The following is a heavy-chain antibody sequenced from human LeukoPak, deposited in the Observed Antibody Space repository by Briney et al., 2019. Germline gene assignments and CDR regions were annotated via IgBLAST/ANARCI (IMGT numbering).Heavy chain of an antibody. J-gene: IGHJ4*02. CDR1: GGSISSYY. CDR3: ARGNYDFWSGYSNY. Sequence: SETLSLTCTVSGGSISSYYWSWIRQPPGKGLEWIGYIYYSGSTNYNPSLKSRVTISVDTSKNQFSLKLSSVTAADTAVYYCARGNYDFWSGYSNYWGQGTLVTVSS. V-gene: IGHV4-59*01. D-gene: IGHD3-3*01. CDR2: IYYSGST.